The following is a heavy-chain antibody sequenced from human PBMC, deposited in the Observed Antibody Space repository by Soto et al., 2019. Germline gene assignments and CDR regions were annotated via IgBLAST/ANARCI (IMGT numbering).Heavy chain of an antibody. CDR1: GFTFSSYA. D-gene: IGHD2-8*01. Sequence: GGSLRLSCAASGFTFSSYAMSWVRQAPGKGLEWVSAISGSGGSTYYADSVKGRFTISRDNSKNTLYLQMNSLRAEDTAVYYCAKAYCTNGVCYASRYGMDVWGQGTTVTVS. J-gene: IGHJ6*02. V-gene: IGHV3-23*01. CDR3: AKAYCTNGVCYASRYGMDV. CDR2: ISGSGGST.